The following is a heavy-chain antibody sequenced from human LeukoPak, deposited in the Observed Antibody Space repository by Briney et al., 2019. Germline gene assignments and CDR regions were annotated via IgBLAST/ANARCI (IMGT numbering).Heavy chain of an antibody. J-gene: IGHJ4*02. Sequence: SETLSLTCAVYGGSFSGYYWSWIRQPPGKGLEWIGEINHSGSTNYNPSLKSRVTISVDTSKNQFSLKLSSVTAADTAVYYCARVDSSGWSTVDYWGQGTLVTVSS. D-gene: IGHD6-19*01. CDR2: INHSGST. V-gene: IGHV4-34*01. CDR3: ARVDSSGWSTVDY. CDR1: GGSFSGYY.